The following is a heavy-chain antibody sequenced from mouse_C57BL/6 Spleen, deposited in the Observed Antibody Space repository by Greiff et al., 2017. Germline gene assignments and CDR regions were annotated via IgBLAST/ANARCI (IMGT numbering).Heavy chain of an antibody. CDR1: GYTFTDYN. CDR2: INPNNGGT. D-gene: IGHD1-1*01. V-gene: IGHV1-22*01. Sequence: EVQLQQSGPELVKPGASVKMSCKASGYTFTDYNMHWVKQSHGKSLEWIGYINPNNGGTSYNQKFKGKATLTVNKSSSTAYMELRSLTSEDSAVYYCARAYGSRPYYAMDYWGQGTSVTASS. J-gene: IGHJ4*01. CDR3: ARAYGSRPYYAMDY.